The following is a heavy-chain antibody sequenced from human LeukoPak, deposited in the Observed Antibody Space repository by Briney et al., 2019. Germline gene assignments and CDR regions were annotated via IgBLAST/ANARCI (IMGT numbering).Heavy chain of an antibody. CDR1: GYTFTGYY. CDR3: ARAPTYYYGSGSYLIDY. D-gene: IGHD3-10*01. Sequence: ASVKVSCKASGYTFTGYYMHWVRQAPGQGLEWMGIINPSGGSTNYAQKFQGRVTITADESTSTAYMELSSLRSEDTAVYYCARAPTYYYGSGSYLIDYWGQGTLVTVSS. V-gene: IGHV1-46*01. CDR2: INPSGGST. J-gene: IGHJ4*02.